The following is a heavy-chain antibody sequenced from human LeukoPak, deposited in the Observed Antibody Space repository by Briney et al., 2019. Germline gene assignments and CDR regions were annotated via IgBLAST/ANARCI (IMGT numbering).Heavy chain of an antibody. V-gene: IGHV3-7*01. D-gene: IGHD6-6*01. CDR1: GFTFSNYW. CDR3: ARIGYSSSSYDY. CDR2: IKEDGSTK. J-gene: IGHJ4*02. Sequence: PGRSLRLSCAASGFTFSNYWMSWVRQAPGKGLEWVANIKEDGSTKYYVDSVKGRFTISRANAKNSVYLQISSLRVEDTAVYYCARIGYSSSSYDYWGQGTLVTISS.